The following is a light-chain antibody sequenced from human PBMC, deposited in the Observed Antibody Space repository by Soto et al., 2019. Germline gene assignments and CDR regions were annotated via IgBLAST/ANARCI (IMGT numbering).Light chain of an antibody. V-gene: IGKV1-39*01. CDR3: QQSYRSPYT. CDR1: QSINLS. Sequence: IQMTQSPSSLSASVGDSVTVTCRASQSINLSLNWYQQKPGKAPTLLIYGASSLQSGVPSRFNGGGSRTYCTLTISSLQPEDFATYDCQQSYRSPYTFGQGTKLEIK. J-gene: IGKJ2*01. CDR2: GAS.